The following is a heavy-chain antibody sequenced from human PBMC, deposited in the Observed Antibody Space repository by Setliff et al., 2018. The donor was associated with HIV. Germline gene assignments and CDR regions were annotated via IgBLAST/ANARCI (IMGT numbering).Heavy chain of an antibody. V-gene: IGHV1-2*06. Sequence: ASVKVSCKASGYSFSGYYMSWIRPAPGQALEWMGRINPNNGATEYAQKFKGRVTMTSGSLTSKAHMELTRLRSDDTAVYYCARDLGIVIPFEYWGQGTLVTVSS. CDR1: GYSFSGYY. D-gene: IGHD3-16*01. CDR2: INPNNGAT. CDR3: ARDLGIVIPFEY. J-gene: IGHJ4*02.